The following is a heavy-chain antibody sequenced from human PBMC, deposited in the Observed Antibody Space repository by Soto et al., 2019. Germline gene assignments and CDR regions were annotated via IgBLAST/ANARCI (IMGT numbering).Heavy chain of an antibody. Sequence: SVKVSCNASGGTFSSYTISWVRQAPGQGLEWMGRIIPILGIANYAQKFQGRVTITADKSTSTAYMELSSLRSEDTAVYYCARAAAGTFIDYWGQGTLVTVSS. CDR3: ARAAAGTFIDY. CDR2: IIPILGIA. CDR1: GGTFSSYT. D-gene: IGHD6-13*01. J-gene: IGHJ4*02. V-gene: IGHV1-69*02.